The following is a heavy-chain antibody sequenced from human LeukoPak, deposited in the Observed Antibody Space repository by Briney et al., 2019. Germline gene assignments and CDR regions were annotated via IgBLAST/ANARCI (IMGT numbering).Heavy chain of an antibody. V-gene: IGHV1-3*01. CDR1: GYTFTSYG. CDR2: INAGNGNT. J-gene: IGHJ4*02. D-gene: IGHD3-10*01. CDR3: ARDLLLWFGELQYYFDY. Sequence: GASVKVSCKASGYTFTSYGISWVRQAPGQRLEWMGWINAGNGNTKYSQKFQGRVTITRDTSASTAYMELSSLRSEDTAVYYCARDLLLWFGELQYYFDYWGQGTLVTVSS.